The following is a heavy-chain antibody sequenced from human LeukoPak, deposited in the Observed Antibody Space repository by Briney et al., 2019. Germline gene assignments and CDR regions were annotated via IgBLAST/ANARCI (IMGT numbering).Heavy chain of an antibody. CDR3: ARDYGTRSLYGSGSYYKWSWYFDL. CDR2: IYYSGST. D-gene: IGHD3-10*01. J-gene: IGHJ2*01. CDR1: GGSISSGDYY. Sequence: PSETLSLTCTVSGGSISSGDYYWSWIRQPPGKGLEWIGYIYYSGSTYCNPSLKSRVTISVDTSKNQFSLKLSSVTAADTAVYYCARDYGTRSLYGSGSYYKWSWYFDLWGRGTLVTVSS. V-gene: IGHV4-30-4*01.